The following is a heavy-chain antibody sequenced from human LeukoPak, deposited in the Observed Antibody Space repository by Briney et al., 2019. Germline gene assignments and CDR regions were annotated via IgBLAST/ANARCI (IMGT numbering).Heavy chain of an antibody. CDR3: ARVAKIAAAGTFDY. Sequence: PSETLSLTCTVSGGSISSYYWSWIRQPAGKGLEWIGRIYTSGSTNYNPSLKSRVTMSADMSKNQFSLKLSSVTAADTAVYYCARVAKIAAAGTFDYWGQGTLVTVSS. D-gene: IGHD6-13*01. CDR1: GGSISSYY. CDR2: IYTSGST. V-gene: IGHV4-4*07. J-gene: IGHJ4*02.